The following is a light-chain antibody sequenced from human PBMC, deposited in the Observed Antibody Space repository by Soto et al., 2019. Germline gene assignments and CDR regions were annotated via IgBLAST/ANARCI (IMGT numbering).Light chain of an antibody. CDR1: NNDVGAYPY. CDR2: EVT. V-gene: IGLV2-14*01. Sequence: QSALTQPASVSGSPGQSITISCTGTNNDVGAYPYVSWYQQHPGTAPKLIIYEVTNRPSGISDRFSGSKSGNTAFLTISGLQAEDQAYYYWNSFATSGTTVIFGGGTKVTVL. CDR3: NSFATSGTTVI. J-gene: IGLJ2*01.